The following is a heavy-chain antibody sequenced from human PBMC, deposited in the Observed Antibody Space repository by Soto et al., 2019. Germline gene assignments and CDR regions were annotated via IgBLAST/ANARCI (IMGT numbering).Heavy chain of an antibody. D-gene: IGHD1-26*01. Sequence: PGGSLRLSCAPSGFAFSNCAMHWLRQAPGKWLEWVAGIRGNGGNTYYTDSVKGRVTISRDKSKNTLYLQMNSLRAEDTAVYYCVMLTSGCQSYRGREFWGQXTAVTV. CDR1: GFAFSNCA. CDR2: IRGNGGNT. CDR3: VMLTSGCQSYRGREF. V-gene: IGHV3-23*01. J-gene: IGHJ6*01.